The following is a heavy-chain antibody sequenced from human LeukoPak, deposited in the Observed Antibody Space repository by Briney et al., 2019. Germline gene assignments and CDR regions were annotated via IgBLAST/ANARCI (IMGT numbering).Heavy chain of an antibody. V-gene: IGHV4-31*03. CDR3: ARARYSSGWYLDY. Sequence: SQTLSLTCTVSGGSISSGGYYWSWIRQHPGKGLEWIGYIYYSGSTYYDPSLKSRVTISVDTSKNQFSLKLSSVAAADTAVYYCARARYSSGWYLDYWGQGTLVTVSS. CDR1: GGSISSGGYY. CDR2: IYYSGST. J-gene: IGHJ4*02. D-gene: IGHD6-19*01.